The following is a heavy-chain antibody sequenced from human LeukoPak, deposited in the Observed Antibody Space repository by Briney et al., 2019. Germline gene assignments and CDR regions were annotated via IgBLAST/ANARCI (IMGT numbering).Heavy chain of an antibody. CDR2: INSDGSST. CDR3: ARPRQYSGYSSYYFDY. V-gene: IGHV3-74*01. J-gene: IGHJ4*02. Sequence: PGGSLRLSCAASGFTFSSYWMHWVRQAPGKGLVWVSRINSDGSSTSYADSVKGRFTISRDNAKNTLYLQMNSLRAEDTAVYYCARPRQYSGYSSYYFDYWGQGTLVTASS. D-gene: IGHD5-18*01. CDR1: GFTFSSYW.